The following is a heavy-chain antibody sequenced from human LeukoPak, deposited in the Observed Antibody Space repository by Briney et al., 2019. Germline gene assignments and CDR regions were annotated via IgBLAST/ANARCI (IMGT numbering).Heavy chain of an antibody. J-gene: IGHJ4*02. CDR3: ARGQGSGSSWAFDY. CDR1: GDSISSYS. CDR2: IHYSGSP. D-gene: IGHD1-26*01. Sequence: SETLSLTCSVSGDSISSYSWSCIRQPPGMGLEWIGYIHYSGSPTYNPSLKSRVTISVDPSKHQFSLSLSSVTAADTAVYYCARGQGSGSSWAFDYWGQGTLVTVSS. V-gene: IGHV4-59*01.